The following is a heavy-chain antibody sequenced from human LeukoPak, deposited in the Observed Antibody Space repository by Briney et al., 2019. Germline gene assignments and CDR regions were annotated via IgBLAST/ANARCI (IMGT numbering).Heavy chain of an antibody. Sequence: GASVKVSCKASGFTFTSSAVQWVRQARGQRLEWIGWIVVGSGNTNYAQKFQGRVTITTDESTSTAYMELSSLRSEDTAVYYCAIPHAPMVRGLSGSDYFDYWGQGTLVTVSS. CDR3: AIPHAPMVRGLSGSDYFDY. J-gene: IGHJ4*02. V-gene: IGHV1-58*01. CDR2: IVVGSGNT. D-gene: IGHD3-10*01. CDR1: GFTFTSSA.